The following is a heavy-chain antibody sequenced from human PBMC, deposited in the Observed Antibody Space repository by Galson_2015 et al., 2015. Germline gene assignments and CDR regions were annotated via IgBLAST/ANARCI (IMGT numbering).Heavy chain of an antibody. J-gene: IGHJ4*02. CDR2: INRDGSST. D-gene: IGHD5-24*01. CDR3: ARDSERGDGYVLDY. CDR1: GFTFSSYW. V-gene: IGHV3-74*01. Sequence: SLRLSCAASGFTFSSYWMYWVRQAPGKGLVWVAHINRDGSSTSYADSVKGRFTISRDNAKNMLYLQMNSLRAKDTAVYYCARDSERGDGYVLDYWGQGTLVTVSS.